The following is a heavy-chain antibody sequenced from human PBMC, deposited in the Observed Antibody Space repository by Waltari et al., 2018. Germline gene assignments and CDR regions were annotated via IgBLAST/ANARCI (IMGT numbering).Heavy chain of an antibody. CDR1: GDSISSYY. D-gene: IGHD5-18*01. CDR3: ARSTAIVDYYYYYMDV. J-gene: IGHJ6*03. Sequence: QVQLQESGPGLVKPSETLSLTCTVSGDSISSYYWSWIRQPAGKGLEWIGRIYTSGSTNYNPSLKSRVTMSVDTSKNQFSLKLSSVTAADTAVYYCARSTAIVDYYYYYMDVWGKGTTVTVSS. V-gene: IGHV4-4*07. CDR2: IYTSGST.